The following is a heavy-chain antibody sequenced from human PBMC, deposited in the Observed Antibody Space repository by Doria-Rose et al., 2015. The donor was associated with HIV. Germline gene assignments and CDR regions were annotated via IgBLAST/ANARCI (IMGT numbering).Heavy chain of an antibody. V-gene: IGHV4-34*01. Sequence: QVQPQQWGAGLVKPSETLSLTCAVFGGSFSGYYWSWIRQPPRQGLAWLGEIDHSGSTNYKQSLKSLVTISLDTSKTLFSLKLSSVTAADTAVYYCARGLLRGGWNDVDYYYGMDVWGQGTTVTVSS. J-gene: IGHJ6*02. CDR3: ARGLLRGGWNDVDYYYGMDV. D-gene: IGHD1-1*01. CDR1: GGSFSGYY. CDR2: IDHSGST.